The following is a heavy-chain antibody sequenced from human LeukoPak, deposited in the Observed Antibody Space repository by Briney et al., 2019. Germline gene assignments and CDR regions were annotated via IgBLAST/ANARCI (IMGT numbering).Heavy chain of an antibody. Sequence: GGSLRLSCAASGFIVSYSYMSWVRQAPDKGLEWVAVIWYDGNNKYYADSVKGRFTISRDNSKNTLYLQMYSLRVEDTAVYYCAKDWGYTTMVSYYFDYWGQEALVTVSS. CDR3: AKDWGYTTMVSYYFDY. V-gene: IGHV3-33*06. J-gene: IGHJ4*02. CDR1: GFIVSYSY. D-gene: IGHD5-18*01. CDR2: IWYDGNNK.